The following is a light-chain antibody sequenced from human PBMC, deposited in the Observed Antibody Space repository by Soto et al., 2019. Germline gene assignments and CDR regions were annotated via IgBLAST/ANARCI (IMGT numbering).Light chain of an antibody. Sequence: FTQVLGPVCPAHREGTTPSSKVSQSHTSGYLAWYQQRAGQAPRILIYAASSRAPGIPDRFSCSGFGTDFTLAISSLEPEDLAVLFCQMRSKWPLVLGQGTRLEIK. CDR2: AAS. J-gene: IGKJ5*01. CDR1: QSHTSGY. CDR3: QMRSKWPLV. V-gene: IGKV3D-20*02.